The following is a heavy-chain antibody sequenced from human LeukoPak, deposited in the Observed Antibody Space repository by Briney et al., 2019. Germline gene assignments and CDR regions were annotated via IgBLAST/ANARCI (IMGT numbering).Heavy chain of an antibody. CDR2: IKANSGAT. V-gene: IGHV1-2*02. CDR1: GYALTDHH. J-gene: IGHJ4*02. CDR3: GRDPTDGYAHADY. D-gene: IGHD5-24*01. Sequence: ASVKVCCKASGYALTDHHILWLRQAPGQGLEWVGWIKANSGATKYAQDFQGRVSMTRDATTNTAYMELRSLRSDDTAIYYCGRDPTDGYAHADYWGQGTLVTVSS.